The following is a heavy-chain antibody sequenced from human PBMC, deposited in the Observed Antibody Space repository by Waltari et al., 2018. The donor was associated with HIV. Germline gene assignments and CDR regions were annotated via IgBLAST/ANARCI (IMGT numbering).Heavy chain of an antibody. D-gene: IGHD5-12*01. J-gene: IGHJ6*02. CDR3: GQALSRGYDRYGVDV. V-gene: IGHV3-30*03. CDR2: IYLDGSNK. Sequence: QVRLAESGGGVVQPGRSLRLACEVSGVTFRSYAMHWVRQGPGMGLDWIGVIYLDGSNKYYADSVKGRFTISRDNSKNTLYLEMNGLRGDDTAVYYCGQALSRGYDRYGVDVWGQGTTVTVSS. CDR1: GVTFRSYA.